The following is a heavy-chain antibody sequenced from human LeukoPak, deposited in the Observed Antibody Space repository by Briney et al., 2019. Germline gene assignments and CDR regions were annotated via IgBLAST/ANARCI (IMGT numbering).Heavy chain of an antibody. J-gene: IGHJ4*02. Sequence: GRSLRLSCAASGFTFDDYAMHWVRQAPGKGLEWVSGISWNNGSIGYADSVKGRFTISRDNAKNSLYLQMNSLRAEDMALYYCAKEGRKDGYNSGSFDYWGQGTLVTVSS. V-gene: IGHV3-9*03. CDR2: ISWNNGSI. D-gene: IGHD5-24*01. CDR3: AKEGRKDGYNSGSFDY. CDR1: GFTFDDYA.